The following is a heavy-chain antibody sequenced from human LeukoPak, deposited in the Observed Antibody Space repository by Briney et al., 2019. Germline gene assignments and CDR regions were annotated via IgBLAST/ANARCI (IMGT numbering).Heavy chain of an antibody. Sequence: NPSETLSLTCTVSGGSISSSSYYWGWIRQPPGKGLEWIGSIYYSGSTYYNPSLKSRVTISVDTSKNQFSLKLSSVTAADTAVYYCARSSITMVRGVIVRNSAFDYWGQGTLVTVSS. CDR3: ARSSITMVRGVIVRNSAFDY. V-gene: IGHV4-39*01. CDR2: IYYSGST. CDR1: GGSISSSSYY. D-gene: IGHD3-10*01. J-gene: IGHJ4*02.